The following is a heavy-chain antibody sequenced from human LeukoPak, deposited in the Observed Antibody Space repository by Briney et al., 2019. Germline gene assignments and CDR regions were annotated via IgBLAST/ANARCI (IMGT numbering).Heavy chain of an antibody. J-gene: IGHJ4*02. CDR1: GFTFSTYS. CDR2: ISSSVGSK. V-gene: IGHV3-23*01. CDR3: AKNPNRSGLYQDY. D-gene: IGHD6-19*01. Sequence: GGSLRLSCVASGFTFSTYSMTWVRQTPEKGLEWVAAISSSVGSKYYADSVKGRFTISRDNSKNTLFLQMNNLRGDDTAVYYCAKNPNRSGLYQDYWGQGTLVTVSS.